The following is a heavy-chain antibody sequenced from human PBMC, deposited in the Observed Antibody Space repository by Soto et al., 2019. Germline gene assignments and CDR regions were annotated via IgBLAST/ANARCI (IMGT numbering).Heavy chain of an antibody. J-gene: IGHJ4*02. D-gene: IGHD3-16*02. V-gene: IGHV3-23*01. Sequence: GGSLRLSCTASGITFSNYAMSWVRRAPRKGPEWVSSISTSGGRPYYADSVKGRFTISRDNSKNTLYLQMNSLRVEDTAVYYCAKDPDRYDYVWGTYRYIDHWGQGTLVTVSS. CDR3: AKDPDRYDYVWGTYRYIDH. CDR1: GITFSNYA. CDR2: ISTSGGRP.